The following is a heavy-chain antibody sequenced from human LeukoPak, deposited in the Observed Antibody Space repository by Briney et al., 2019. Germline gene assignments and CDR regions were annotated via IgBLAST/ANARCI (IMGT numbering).Heavy chain of an antibody. J-gene: IGHJ4*02. V-gene: IGHV3-21*01. CDR3: ARDIKYSGSYLGY. CDR2: ISGSSYYI. Sequence: GGSLRLSCAASGFTFSSYTINWVRQTPGRGLEWVSSISGSSYYIYYADSVRGRFTISRDNAKNSLYLQMNSLRAEDTAVYYCARDIKYSGSYLGYWGQGTLVTVSS. D-gene: IGHD1-26*01. CDR1: GFTFSSYT.